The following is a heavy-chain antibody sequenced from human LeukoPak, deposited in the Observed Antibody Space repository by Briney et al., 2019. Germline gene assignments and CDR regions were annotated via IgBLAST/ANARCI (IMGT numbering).Heavy chain of an antibody. CDR1: GYTFTSYA. Sequence: ASVKVSCKASGYTFTSYAMHWVRQAPGQRLEWMGLINAGNGNTKYSQKFQGRVTITRDTSASTAYMELSSLRSEDTAVYYCARDRAERAYYYGSGSYRRGRGFDYWGQGTLVTVSS. CDR3: ARDRAERAYYYGSGSYRRGRGFDY. D-gene: IGHD3-10*01. V-gene: IGHV1-3*01. CDR2: INAGNGNT. J-gene: IGHJ4*02.